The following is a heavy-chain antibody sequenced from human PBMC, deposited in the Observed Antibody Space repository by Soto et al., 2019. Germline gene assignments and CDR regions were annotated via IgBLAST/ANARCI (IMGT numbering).Heavy chain of an antibody. Sequence: QVQLQESGPGLVKPSETLSLTCTVSCGSISGGIHSWSWIRQPPGKGLEWIGHIFDSGSTYYNPSLKRRLTKSVYTSKNQYSLRLNSVTAAYTPMYSCAREIMPLTNDLYCDLWGRGTLVTVS. V-gene: IGHV4-30-4*01. J-gene: IGHJ2*01. CDR3: AREIMPLTNDLYCDL. CDR2: IFDSGST. D-gene: IGHD2-8*01. CDR1: CGSISGGIHS.